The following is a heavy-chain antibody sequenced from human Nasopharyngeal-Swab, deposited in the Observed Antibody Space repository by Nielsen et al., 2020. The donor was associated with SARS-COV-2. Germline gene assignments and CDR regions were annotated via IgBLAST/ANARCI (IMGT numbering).Heavy chain of an antibody. CDR1: GFTFSSYS. J-gene: IGHJ4*02. CDR3: ARDQGYCSSTSCYEFDY. CDR2: ISSSSSYI. D-gene: IGHD2-2*01. V-gene: IGHV3-21*01. Sequence: GRSLRLSWAASGFTFSSYSMNWVRQAPGKGLEWVSSISSSSSYIYYADSVKGRFTISRDNAKNSLYLQMNSLRAEDTAVYYCARDQGYCSSTSCYEFDYWGQGTLVTVSS.